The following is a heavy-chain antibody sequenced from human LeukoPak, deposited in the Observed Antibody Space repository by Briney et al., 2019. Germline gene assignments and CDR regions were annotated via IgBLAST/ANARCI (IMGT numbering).Heavy chain of an antibody. Sequence: GSGPTLVKPTQTLTLTCAFSGFSLSTSGVGVGWIRQPPGKALEWLALIYWDDDKLYSPSLKSRLTITKDTSKNQVVLTMTNMDPVDTATYYCAHGWVDEPFDYWGQGTLVTVSS. D-gene: IGHD1-14*01. J-gene: IGHJ4*02. V-gene: IGHV2-5*02. CDR3: AHGWVDEPFDY. CDR2: IYWDDDK. CDR1: GFSLSTSGVG.